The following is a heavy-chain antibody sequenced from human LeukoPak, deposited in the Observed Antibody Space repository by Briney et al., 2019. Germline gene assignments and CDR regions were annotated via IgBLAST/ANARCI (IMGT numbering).Heavy chain of an antibody. V-gene: IGHV3-11*01. CDR2: ISSSGSTI. Sequence: GGSLRLSCAASGLTFGDYYMSWIRQAPGKGLEWVSYISSSGSTIYYADSVKGRFTISRDNAKNSLYLQMNSLRAEDTAVYYCASAPEGSANWFDPWGQGTLVTVSS. J-gene: IGHJ5*02. D-gene: IGHD1-26*01. CDR3: ASAPEGSANWFDP. CDR1: GLTFGDYY.